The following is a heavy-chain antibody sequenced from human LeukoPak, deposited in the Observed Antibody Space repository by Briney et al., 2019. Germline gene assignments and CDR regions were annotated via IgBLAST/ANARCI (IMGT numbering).Heavy chain of an antibody. CDR1: GGSVSSSSYY. Sequence: KPSETLSLTCTVSGGSVSSSSYYWSWIRQPAGKGLEWIGRIYTSGSTNYNPSLKSRVTISVDKSKNQFSLKLSSVTAADTAVYYCASASAPRYNWRNENWYFDLWGRGTLVTVSS. D-gene: IGHD1-1*01. J-gene: IGHJ2*01. CDR3: ASASAPRYNWRNENWYFDL. CDR2: IYTSGST. V-gene: IGHV4-61*10.